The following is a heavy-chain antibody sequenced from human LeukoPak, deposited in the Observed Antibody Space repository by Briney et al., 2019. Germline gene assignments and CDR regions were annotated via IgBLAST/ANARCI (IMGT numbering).Heavy chain of an antibody. CDR2: INHSGST. J-gene: IGHJ4*02. Sequence: SETLSLTCAVYGGSFSGYYWSWIRQPPGKGLEWIGEINHSGSTNYNPSLKSRVPISVDTSKNQFSLKLSSVTAADTAVYYSASFVVVTARGFAGFDYWGQGTLVTVSS. CDR3: ASFVVVTARGFAGFDY. D-gene: IGHD2-21*02. CDR1: GGSFSGYY. V-gene: IGHV4-34*01.